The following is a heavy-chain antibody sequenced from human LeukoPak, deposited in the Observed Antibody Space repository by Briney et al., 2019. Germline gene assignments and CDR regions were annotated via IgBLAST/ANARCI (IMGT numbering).Heavy chain of an antibody. V-gene: IGHV4-61*08. CDR1: GGSISSGDYY. J-gene: IGHJ4*02. D-gene: IGHD1-26*01. CDR3: ARGGPRIVGARTFDY. CDR2: IYYSGST. Sequence: PSETLSLTCTVSGGSISSGDYYWSWIRQPPGKGLEWIGYIYYSGSTNYNPSLKSRVTISVDTSKNQFSLKLSSVTAADTAVYYCARGGPRIVGARTFDYWGQGTLVTVSS.